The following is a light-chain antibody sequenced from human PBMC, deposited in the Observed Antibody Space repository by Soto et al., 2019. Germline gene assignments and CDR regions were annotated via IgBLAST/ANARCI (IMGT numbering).Light chain of an antibody. Sequence: IQLTQSPSSLSASVGDRVTITCRASQGIGTYLAWYQQKPGKPPRLLVYAASLLHSGVPSRFRGSGSGTDFTLTITSLQPEDFATYYCQKVEGDVTFGPGTKVDIK. V-gene: IGKV1-9*01. CDR2: AAS. CDR3: QKVEGDVT. J-gene: IGKJ3*01. CDR1: QGIGTY.